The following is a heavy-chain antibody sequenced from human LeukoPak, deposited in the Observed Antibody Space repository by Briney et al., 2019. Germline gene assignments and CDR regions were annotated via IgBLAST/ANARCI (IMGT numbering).Heavy chain of an antibody. Sequence: GGSLRRSCAASGFTFSSYSMNWVRQAPGKGLEWVSSISSSSSYIYYADSVKGRFTISRDNAKNSLYLQMNSLRAEDTAVYYCARVRGYDTEGRYYYYMDVWGKGTTVTVSS. V-gene: IGHV3-21*01. D-gene: IGHD3-9*01. J-gene: IGHJ6*03. CDR3: ARVRGYDTEGRYYYYMDV. CDR1: GFTFSSYS. CDR2: ISSSSSYI.